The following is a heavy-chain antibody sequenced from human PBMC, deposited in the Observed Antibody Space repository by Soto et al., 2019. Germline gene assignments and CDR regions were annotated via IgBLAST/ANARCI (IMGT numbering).Heavy chain of an antibody. CDR1: GYTFTSYG. J-gene: IGHJ4*02. CDR3: ARSDGPLGDY. Sequence: ASVKVSCKASGYTFTSYGISWVRQAPGQGLEWMGWISAYNGNTNYSQKFQGRVTITRDTSVSTACMELSSLRSEDTAVYYCARSDGPLGDYWGQGTLVTGSS. CDR2: ISAYNGNT. V-gene: IGHV1-18*01. D-gene: IGHD4-17*01.